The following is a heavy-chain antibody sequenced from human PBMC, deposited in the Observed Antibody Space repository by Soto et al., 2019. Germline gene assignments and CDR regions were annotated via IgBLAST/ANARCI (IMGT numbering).Heavy chain of an antibody. V-gene: IGHV4-30-2*01. CDR1: GGSINSGDYA. CDR2: IYHSGST. Sequence: QLQLQESGSGLVKPSQTLSLTCGVSGGSINSGDYAWSWIRQPPGKALEWMGYIYHSGSTYYNPSLKSRVTILVDRSKNQFSLKLSSVTAADTAVYYCAGIRIAAAGGGLDVWGQGTTVTVSS. CDR3: AGIRIAAAGGGLDV. J-gene: IGHJ6*02. D-gene: IGHD6-13*01.